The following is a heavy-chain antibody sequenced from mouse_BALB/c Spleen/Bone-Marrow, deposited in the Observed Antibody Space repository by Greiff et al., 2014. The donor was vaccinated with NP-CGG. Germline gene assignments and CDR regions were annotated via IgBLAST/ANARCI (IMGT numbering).Heavy chain of an antibody. CDR1: GFSLTSYG. J-gene: IGHJ3*01. CDR2: IWSGGST. V-gene: IGHV2-2*02. Sequence: VQRVESGPGLVQPSQSLSITCTVSGFSLTSYGVHWVRQSPGKGLEWLGVIWSGGSTDYYTAFISRLSISKDKSNSQVFFKMNSLQANYTAIYYCDRNSYGSSAYWGQGTLVTVSA. D-gene: IGHD1-1*01. CDR3: DRNSYGSSAY.